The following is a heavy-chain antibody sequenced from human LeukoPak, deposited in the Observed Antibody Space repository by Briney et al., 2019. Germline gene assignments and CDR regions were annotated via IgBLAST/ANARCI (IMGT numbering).Heavy chain of an antibody. D-gene: IGHD5-18*01. CDR1: GFTFSSYA. CDR3: ANVRVYSYGGRPYVHGMDV. Sequence: QTAGSLRLSCAASGFTFSSYAMSWVRPAQGKGLEWVSAISGSGGSTYYADSVKGRFTISRDDSKNTLYLQMNSLRAEDTAVYYCANVRVYSYGGRPYVHGMDVWGQGTTVTVSS. V-gene: IGHV3-23*01. J-gene: IGHJ6*01. CDR2: ISGSGGST.